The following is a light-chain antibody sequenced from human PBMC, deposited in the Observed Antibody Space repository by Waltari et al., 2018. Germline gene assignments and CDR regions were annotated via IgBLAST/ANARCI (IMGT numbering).Light chain of an antibody. CDR3: QEYDSLPVT. Sequence: DIQMTQSPSPLSASVGDRVTITCRASQSVKNNLDWYQQKPGTAPKVLINKASRLESGVPSRFSGSGYGTEFTLTISSLQPDDFATYYCQEYDSLPVTFGGGTKVEIK. V-gene: IGKV1-5*03. J-gene: IGKJ4*01. CDR2: KAS. CDR1: QSVKNN.